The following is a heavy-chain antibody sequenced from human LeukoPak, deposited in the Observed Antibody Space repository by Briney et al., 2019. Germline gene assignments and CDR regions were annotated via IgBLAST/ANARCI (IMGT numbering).Heavy chain of an antibody. J-gene: IGHJ3*02. Sequence: ASVKVSCTASGYTFTGYYMHWVRQAPGQGLEWMGWISAYNGNTNYAQKLQGRVTMTTDTSTSTAYMELRSLRSDDTAVYYCARVHYDSGAFDIWGQGTMVTVSS. CDR1: GYTFTGYY. CDR2: ISAYNGNT. D-gene: IGHD3-22*01. CDR3: ARVHYDSGAFDI. V-gene: IGHV1-18*04.